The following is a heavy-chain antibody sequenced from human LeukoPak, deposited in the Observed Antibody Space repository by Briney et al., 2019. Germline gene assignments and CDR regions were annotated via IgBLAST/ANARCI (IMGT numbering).Heavy chain of an antibody. CDR1: GFTFSSYA. CDR2: ISGSGGST. J-gene: IGHJ4*02. CDR3: AKVYAMVTSHFDY. Sequence: GGSLRLCCAASGFTFSSYAMSWVRQAPGKGLEWVSAISGSGGSTYYADSVKGRFTISRDNSKNTLYLQMNSLRAEDTAVYYCAKVYAMVTSHFDYWGQGTLVTVSS. D-gene: IGHD5-18*01. V-gene: IGHV3-23*01.